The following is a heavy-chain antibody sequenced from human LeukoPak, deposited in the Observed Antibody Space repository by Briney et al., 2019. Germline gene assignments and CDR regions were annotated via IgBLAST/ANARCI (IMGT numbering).Heavy chain of an antibody. Sequence: SETLSLTCTVSGGSISSGGYYWSWIRQPPGKGLEWIGYIYHSGSTYYNPSLKSRVTISVDRSKNQFSLKLSSVTAADTAVYYCARLVTPRLIAVAGRPDHDAFDIWGQGTMVTVSS. CDR3: ARLVTPRLIAVAGRPDHDAFDI. V-gene: IGHV4-30-2*01. CDR2: IYHSGST. CDR1: GGSISSGGYY. D-gene: IGHD6-19*01. J-gene: IGHJ3*02.